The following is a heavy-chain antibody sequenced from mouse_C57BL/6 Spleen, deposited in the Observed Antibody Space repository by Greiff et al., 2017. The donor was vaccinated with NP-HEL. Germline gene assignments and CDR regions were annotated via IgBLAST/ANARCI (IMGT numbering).Heavy chain of an antibody. CDR3: ARGDYGSSLYYFDY. J-gene: IGHJ2*01. D-gene: IGHD1-1*01. CDR1: GFSLTSYG. CDR2: IWSGGST. Sequence: VKLMESGPGLVQPSQSLSITCTVSGFSLTSYGVHWVRQSPGKGLEWLGVIWSGGSTDYNAAFISRLSISKDNSKSQVFFKMNSLQADDTAIYYCARGDYGSSLYYFDYWGQGTTLTVSS. V-gene: IGHV2-2*01.